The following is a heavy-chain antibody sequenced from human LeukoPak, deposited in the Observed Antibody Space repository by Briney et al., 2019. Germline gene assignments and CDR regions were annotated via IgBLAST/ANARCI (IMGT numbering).Heavy chain of an antibody. CDR2: INPSGGST. CDR1: GYXFTNYY. D-gene: IGHD2-21*02. CDR3: ARRSPAYCGGDCYLDY. V-gene: IGHV1-46*01. J-gene: IGHJ4*02. Sequence: GASVKVSCKASGYXFTNYYLFWVRQAPGQGHEWMGVINPSGGSTSYAQKFQGRVTMTRDTSTRTVYMELSSLTSEDTAVYYCARRSPAYCGGDCYLDYWGQGTLVTVSS.